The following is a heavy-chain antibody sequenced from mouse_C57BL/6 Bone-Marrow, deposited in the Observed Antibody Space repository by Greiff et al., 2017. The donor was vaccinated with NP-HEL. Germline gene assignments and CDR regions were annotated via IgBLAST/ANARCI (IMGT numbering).Heavy chain of an antibody. Sequence: QVQLQQPGAELVRPGSSVKLSCKASGYTFTSYWMDWVKQRPGQGLEWIGNIYPSDSETHYNQKFKDKATLTVDKSSSTAYMQLSSLTSEDSAVYYCARCGYDYLDYWGQGTTLTVSS. D-gene: IGHD2-3*01. V-gene: IGHV1-61*01. CDR3: ARCGYDYLDY. CDR1: GYTFTSYW. CDR2: IYPSDSET. J-gene: IGHJ2*01.